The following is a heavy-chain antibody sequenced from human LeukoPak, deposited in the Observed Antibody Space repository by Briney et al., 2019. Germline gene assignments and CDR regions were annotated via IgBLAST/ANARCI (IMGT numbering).Heavy chain of an antibody. J-gene: IGHJ4*02. Sequence: ASVKVSCKASGYTFTGYYMHWVRQAPGQGLEWMGWINPNSGGTNYAQKFQGRVTMTRDTSISTAYMELSRLRSDDTAMYYCARDSYDSSGYLLSKWGQGTLVTVSS. CDR1: GYTFTGYY. D-gene: IGHD3-22*01. CDR3: ARDSYDSSGYLLSK. CDR2: INPNSGGT. V-gene: IGHV1-2*02.